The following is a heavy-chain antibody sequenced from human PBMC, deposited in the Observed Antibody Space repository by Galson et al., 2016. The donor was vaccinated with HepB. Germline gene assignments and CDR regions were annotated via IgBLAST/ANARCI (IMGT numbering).Heavy chain of an antibody. CDR1: EYTFIGYF. CDR2: INPNSGVT. V-gene: IGHV1-2*02. J-gene: IGHJ6*02. CDR3: ARGARGSGSSFAFYYNALDV. Sequence: SVKVSCKASEYTFIGYFIHWVRQAPGQGLEWMGWINPNSGVTNYAQKFQGRVTMTRDTSISTAHMEITRLRSDDTAVYYCARGARGSGSSFAFYYNALDVWGQGTSVTVAS. D-gene: IGHD3-10*01.